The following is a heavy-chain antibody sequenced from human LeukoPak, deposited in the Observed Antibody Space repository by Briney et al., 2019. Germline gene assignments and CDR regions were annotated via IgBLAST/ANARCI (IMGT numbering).Heavy chain of an antibody. CDR2: ISSSSSYI. CDR3: ARDGYSSSWFDP. D-gene: IGHD6-13*01. Sequence: GGSLRLSCAASGFTFSSYSMNWVRPAPGKGLEWVSSISSSSSYIYYADSVKGRFTISRDNAKNSLYLQMNSLRAEDTAVYYCARDGYSSSWFDPWGQGTLATVSS. V-gene: IGHV3-21*01. J-gene: IGHJ5*02. CDR1: GFTFSSYS.